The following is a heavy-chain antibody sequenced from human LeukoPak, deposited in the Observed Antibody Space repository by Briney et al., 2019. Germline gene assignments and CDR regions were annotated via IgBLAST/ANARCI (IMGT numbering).Heavy chain of an antibody. V-gene: IGHV3-23*01. CDR3: ARDSGYDYFGFYYYYYMDV. J-gene: IGHJ6*03. CDR1: GFTFSSYA. Sequence: GGSLRLSCAASGFTFSSYAMSWVRQAPGKGLEWVSAISGSGGSTYYADSVKGRFTISRDNSKNTLFLQMNSLRVEDTAVYYCARDSGYDYFGFYYYYYMDVWGKGTTVTVSS. D-gene: IGHD5-12*01. CDR2: ISGSGGST.